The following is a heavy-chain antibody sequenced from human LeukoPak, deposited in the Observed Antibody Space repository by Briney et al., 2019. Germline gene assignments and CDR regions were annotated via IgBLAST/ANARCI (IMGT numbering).Heavy chain of an antibody. J-gene: IGHJ4*02. CDR3: AREDANWGSDY. CDR1: GFTFSSYW. V-gene: IGHV3-74*01. Sequence: GGSLRLSCAASGFTFSSYWMHWVRQAPGRGLVWVSRINSDGSSTSYADSVKGRFTISRDNAKNTLYLQMNSLRAEDTAVYYCAREDANWGSDYWGQGTLVTVSS. D-gene: IGHD7-27*01. CDR2: INSDGSST.